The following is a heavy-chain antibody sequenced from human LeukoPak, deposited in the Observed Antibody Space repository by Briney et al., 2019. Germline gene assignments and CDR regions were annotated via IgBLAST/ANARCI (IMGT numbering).Heavy chain of an antibody. Sequence: PSETLSLTCTVSGGSSSDYYWSWIRQPPGKGPEWIGYIYYTGRANYNPSLKSRVTMSADTSKNQLSLKLSSVTAADTAVYYCARDIGSGPVDVWGPGTMVTVSS. J-gene: IGHJ6*02. CDR1: GGSSSDYY. CDR2: IYYTGRA. CDR3: ARDIGSGPVDV. V-gene: IGHV4-59*01. D-gene: IGHD3-10*01.